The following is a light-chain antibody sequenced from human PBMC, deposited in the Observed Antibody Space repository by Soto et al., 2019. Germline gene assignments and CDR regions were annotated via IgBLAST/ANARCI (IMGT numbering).Light chain of an antibody. V-gene: IGLV2-14*01. J-gene: IGLJ1*01. CDR2: EVS. Sequence: QSVLTQPASVSGSPGQSITISCTGTTTDIGGYNYVSWYQQHPGEAPKLMIYEVSNRPSGVSNRFSGSKPGDTASLTISGLQAEDEADYYCSSYTSSDTYVFGTGTKVTVL. CDR3: SSYTSSDTYV. CDR1: TTDIGGYNY.